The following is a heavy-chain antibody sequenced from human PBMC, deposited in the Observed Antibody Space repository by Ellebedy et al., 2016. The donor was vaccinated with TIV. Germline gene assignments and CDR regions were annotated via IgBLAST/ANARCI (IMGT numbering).Heavy chain of an antibody. CDR2: ISYDGTNK. D-gene: IGHD3-16*01. V-gene: IGHV3-30*03. Sequence: PGGSLRLSCGAAGFSFSRYGMNWVRQAPGKGLEWVTFISYDGTNKYYADSVKGRFTISRDNSKNTVNLQTTSLRNEDTAVYYCARGGDFDYWGQGTLVTVSS. J-gene: IGHJ4*02. CDR3: ARGGDFDY. CDR1: GFSFSRYG.